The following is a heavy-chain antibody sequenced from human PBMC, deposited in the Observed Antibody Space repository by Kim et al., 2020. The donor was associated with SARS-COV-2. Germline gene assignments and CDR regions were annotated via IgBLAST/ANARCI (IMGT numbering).Heavy chain of an antibody. Sequence: ASVKVSCKASGYTFTSYAMNWVRQAPGQGLEWMGWINTNTGNPTYAQGFTGRFVFSLDTSVSTAYLQISSLKAEDTAVYYCARDHSFDPDSSGTPDYWGQGTLVTVSS. CDR1: GYTFTSYA. CDR2: INTNTGNP. V-gene: IGHV7-4-1*02. CDR3: ARDHSFDPDSSGTPDY. J-gene: IGHJ4*02. D-gene: IGHD3-22*01.